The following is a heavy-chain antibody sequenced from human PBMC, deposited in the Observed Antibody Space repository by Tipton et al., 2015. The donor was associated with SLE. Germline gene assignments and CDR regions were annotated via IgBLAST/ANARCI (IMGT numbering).Heavy chain of an antibody. CDR1: GGSISSGGYY. Sequence: TLSLTCTVSGGSISSGGYYWSWIRPHPGKGLEWIGYIYYSGSTHYNPSLQSRVTISVDTSKNQFSLKLSSVTAADTVVYYCARDPSYSSSWYYAFDIWGQGTMVTVSS. CDR2: IYYSGST. J-gene: IGHJ3*02. D-gene: IGHD6-13*01. CDR3: ARDPSYSSSWYYAFDI. V-gene: IGHV4-31*03.